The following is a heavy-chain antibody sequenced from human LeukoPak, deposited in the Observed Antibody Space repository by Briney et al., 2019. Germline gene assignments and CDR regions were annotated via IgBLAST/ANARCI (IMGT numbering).Heavy chain of an antibody. Sequence: GGSLRLSCAASGFTFSNYAMNWVRQAPGKGLEWVSAISGTGDSTYYADSLKGRFTISRDNSKNTLYLQMNSLRAEDTAIYYCAKLGSATCYLPIDYWGQGTLVTVSS. CDR3: AKLGSATCYLPIDY. J-gene: IGHJ4*02. V-gene: IGHV3-23*01. CDR1: GFTFSNYA. D-gene: IGHD2-2*01. CDR2: ISGTGDST.